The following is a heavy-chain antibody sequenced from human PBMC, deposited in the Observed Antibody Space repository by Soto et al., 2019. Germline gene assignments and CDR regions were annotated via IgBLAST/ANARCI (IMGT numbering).Heavy chain of an antibody. CDR3: ARLPMTTINLFDS. CDR2: IYPGDSDT. J-gene: IGHJ5*01. V-gene: IGHV5-51*01. CDR1: GYSFSTYW. D-gene: IGHD4-17*01. Sequence: GESLKISCKGSGYSFSTYWIGWVRQMPGKGLEWMGIIYPGDSDTRYSPSFQGQVTISADKSVSTAYLQWSSLKASDTAIYYCARLPMTTINLFDSWGQGTLVTVSS.